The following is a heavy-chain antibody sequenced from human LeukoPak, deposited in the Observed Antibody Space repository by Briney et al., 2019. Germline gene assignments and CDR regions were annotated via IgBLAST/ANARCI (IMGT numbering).Heavy chain of an antibody. D-gene: IGHD4-17*01. CDR2: IRYDGSNE. CDR1: GFTFSSYG. J-gene: IGHJ4*02. CDR3: ASGDDNGDYGAFEY. V-gene: IGHV3-30*02. Sequence: GGSLRLSCAASGFTFSSYGMHWVRQAPGKGLEWVAFIRYDGSNEYHADSVKGRFTISRDNSKNTIYLQMNSLRAEDTAVYYCASGDDNGDYGAFEYWGQGTPVTVSS.